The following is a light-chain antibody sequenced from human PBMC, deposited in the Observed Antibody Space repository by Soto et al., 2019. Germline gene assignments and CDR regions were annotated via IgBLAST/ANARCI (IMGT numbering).Light chain of an antibody. CDR2: GAS. J-gene: IGKJ1*01. CDR3: QQYGSLSWT. CDR1: QNVDSNY. V-gene: IGKV3-20*01. Sequence: EIVLTQSPCTLSLSPGERATLSCSASQNVDSNYLAWYQQKPGQAPRIIIFGASGRATGIPDRFSGSGSGTDFTLTISRLEPEDFAVYYCQQYGSLSWTFGQGTKVDI.